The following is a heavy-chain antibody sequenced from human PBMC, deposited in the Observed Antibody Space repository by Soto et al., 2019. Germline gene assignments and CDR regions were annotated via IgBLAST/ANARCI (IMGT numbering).Heavy chain of an antibody. CDR2: IIPILGIA. CDR1: GGTFSSYI. CDR3: AEGYCSGGSCYANY. Sequence: QVQLVQSGTEVKKPGSSVKVSCKASGGTFSSYIFSWVRQAPGQGLEWMGRIIPILGIANYAQKFQGRLTITADKSTNTAYMDLSSLRSEDTAVYYCAEGYCSGGSCYANYWGQGTLVTVSS. V-gene: IGHV1-69*02. D-gene: IGHD2-15*01. J-gene: IGHJ4*02.